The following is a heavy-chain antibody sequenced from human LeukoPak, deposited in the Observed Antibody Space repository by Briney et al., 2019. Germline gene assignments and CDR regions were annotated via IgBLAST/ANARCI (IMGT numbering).Heavy chain of an antibody. CDR2: ISYGGSNK. J-gene: IGHJ4*02. Sequence: GGSLRLSCAASGFTFSSYAMHWVRQAPGKGLEWVAVISYGGSNKYYADSVKGRFTISRDNSKNTLYLQMNSLRAEDTAVYYCARDLSSTSSWATVPDYWGQGTLVTVSS. V-gene: IGHV3-30-3*01. D-gene: IGHD2-2*01. CDR3: ARDLSSTSSWATVPDY. CDR1: GFTFSSYA.